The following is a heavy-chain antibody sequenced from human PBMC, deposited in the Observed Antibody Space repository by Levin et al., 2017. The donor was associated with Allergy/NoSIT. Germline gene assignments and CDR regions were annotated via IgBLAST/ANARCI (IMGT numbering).Heavy chain of an antibody. CDR2: ISWNSGSI. Sequence: GGSLRLSCAASGFTFDDYAMHWVRQVPGKGLEWVSGISWNSGSIGYADSVKGRFTISRDNAKNSLYLQMNSLRAEDTALYHCAKGPYSSSSPYFFDQWGQGTLVTVSS. J-gene: IGHJ4*02. V-gene: IGHV3-9*01. CDR1: GFTFDDYA. D-gene: IGHD6-6*01. CDR3: AKGPYSSSSPYFFDQ.